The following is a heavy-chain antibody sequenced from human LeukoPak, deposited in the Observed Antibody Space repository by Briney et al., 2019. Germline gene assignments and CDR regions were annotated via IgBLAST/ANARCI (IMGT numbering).Heavy chain of an antibody. D-gene: IGHD6-19*01. Sequence: SETLSLTCTVSGGSISSSSYYWGWIRQPPGKGLEWIGSIYDSGRTSYNPSLKSGVTISLDTSKNQFSLKPDSVTAADTAVYYCARLSFSSGWNFDYWGQGTLVTVSS. CDR3: ARLSFSSGWNFDY. CDR2: IYDSGRT. CDR1: GGSISSSSYY. V-gene: IGHV4-39*01. J-gene: IGHJ4*02.